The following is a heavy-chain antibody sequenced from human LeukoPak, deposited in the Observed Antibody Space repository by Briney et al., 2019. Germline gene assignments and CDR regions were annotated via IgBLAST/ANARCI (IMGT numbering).Heavy chain of an antibody. CDR2: INHSGST. CDR3: ARGVRLPMGY. Sequence: SETLSLTCAVYGGSFRGYYWSWISQPPGKGLEWVGEINHSGSTNYNPSLKRRVTISVDTSKNQFSLKLSSVTAADTAVYYCARGVRLPMGYWGQGTLVTVSS. J-gene: IGHJ4*02. V-gene: IGHV4-34*01. D-gene: IGHD5-12*01. CDR1: GGSFRGYY.